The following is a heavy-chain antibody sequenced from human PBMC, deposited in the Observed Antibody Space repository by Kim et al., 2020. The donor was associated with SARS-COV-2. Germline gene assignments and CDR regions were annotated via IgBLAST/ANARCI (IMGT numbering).Heavy chain of an antibody. CDR2: IYYSGST. J-gene: IGHJ4*02. D-gene: IGHD3-10*01. CDR1: GGSISSDY. Sequence: SETLSLTCTVAGGSISSDYWSWIRQPPGKGLEWIGYIYYSGSTNYNPSLKRRVTISVDTSKNQYSLKLSSVTAADTAVYYCTMGFGAYCGQGTLVTVSS. CDR3: TMGFGAY. V-gene: IGHV4-59*08.